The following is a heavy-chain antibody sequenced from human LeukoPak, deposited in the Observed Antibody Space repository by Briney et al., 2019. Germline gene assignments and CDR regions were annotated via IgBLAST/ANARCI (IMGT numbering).Heavy chain of an antibody. CDR3: ARDQYYFDY. J-gene: IGHJ4*02. CDR1: GFTFTNYA. CDR2: ISYDGRSN. V-gene: IGHV3-30*04. Sequence: RSGRSLRLSCAASGFTFTNYAMHWVRQAPGKGLEWVGVISYDGRSNNYVDSVRGRFTISRDNSKNTLFLQINSLRAEDTAVYYCARDQYYFDYWGQGALVTVSS.